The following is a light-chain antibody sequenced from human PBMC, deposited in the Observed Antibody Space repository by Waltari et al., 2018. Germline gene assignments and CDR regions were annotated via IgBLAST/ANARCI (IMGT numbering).Light chain of an antibody. CDR3: QQRAKWPLT. Sequence: EIVLTQSPVSLSLSPGETATLSCRASQSVSKFLAWYQHRPGQAPRLLVYDASNTATGIPARFGGSGSGTGFTLTISSLEPEDFAVYYCQQRAKWPLTFGGGTRVEI. CDR1: QSVSKF. J-gene: IGKJ4*01. CDR2: DAS. V-gene: IGKV3-11*01.